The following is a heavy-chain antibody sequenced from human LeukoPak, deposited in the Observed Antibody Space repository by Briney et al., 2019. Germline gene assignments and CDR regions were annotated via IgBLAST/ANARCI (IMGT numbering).Heavy chain of an antibody. Sequence: SETLSLTCTVSGGSISSYYWSWIRQPPGKGLEWIGYIYYSGSTNYNPSLKSRVTMSVDASKNQFSLNLSSVTAADTAVYHCARHITMVRAVIFYFDYWGQGTLVTVSS. CDR2: IYYSGST. CDR1: GGSISSYY. D-gene: IGHD3-10*01. V-gene: IGHV4-59*01. J-gene: IGHJ4*02. CDR3: ARHITMVRAVIFYFDY.